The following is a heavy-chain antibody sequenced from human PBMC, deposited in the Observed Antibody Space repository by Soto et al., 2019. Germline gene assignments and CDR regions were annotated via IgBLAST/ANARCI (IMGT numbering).Heavy chain of an antibody. CDR3: AREGYDFWSGPTTQYYYYYYMDV. V-gene: IGHV4-59*11. CDR1: GGSINNHY. CDR2: IYYTGST. J-gene: IGHJ6*03. Sequence: PSETLSLTCTVSGGSINNHYWSWIRQPPGKGLEWIGYIYYTGSTNYNPSLKSRVTISVDTSKNQFSLNLSSLTAADTAVYYCAREGYDFWSGPTTQYYYYYYMDVWGKGTTVTVSS. D-gene: IGHD3-3*01.